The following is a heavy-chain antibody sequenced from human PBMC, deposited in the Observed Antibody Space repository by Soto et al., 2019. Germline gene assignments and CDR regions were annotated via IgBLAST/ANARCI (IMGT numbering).Heavy chain of an antibody. Sequence: GGSLRLACAASGVTFSSYAMSLVRHAPGKGLEWVSAISGSGGSTYYADSVKGRFTISRDNSRDTLFLQMNSLTADDTAVYYCAKATTNGGWFNPFDSWGQGALVTV. CDR2: ISGSGGST. D-gene: IGHD6-19*01. J-gene: IGHJ4*02. V-gene: IGHV3-23*01. CDR1: GVTFSSYA. CDR3: AKATTNGGWFNPFDS.